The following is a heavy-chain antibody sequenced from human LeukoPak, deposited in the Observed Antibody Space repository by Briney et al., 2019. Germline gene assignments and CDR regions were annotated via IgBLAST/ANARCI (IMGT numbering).Heavy chain of an antibody. CDR3: TTDALWGRYCSGGSCNAFDV. V-gene: IGHV3-15*01. CDR2: IKSKAAGGTT. D-gene: IGHD2-15*01. J-gene: IGHJ3*01. CDR1: GFTFSDAW. Sequence: GGSLRLSCAASGFTFSDAWMSWVRQAPGKGLEWVGRIKSKAAGGTTDYAAPVKGRFTISRDDSKDTLYLQMNSLKTEDTAVYYCTTDALWGRYCSGGSCNAFDVWGHGTMVTVSS.